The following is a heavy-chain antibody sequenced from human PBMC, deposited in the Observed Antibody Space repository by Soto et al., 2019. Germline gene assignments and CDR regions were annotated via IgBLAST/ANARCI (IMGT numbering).Heavy chain of an antibody. V-gene: IGHV3-30*18. D-gene: IGHD2-15*01. CDR3: AKERHCSGGSCYGRGYYGMDV. CDR1: GFTFSSYG. J-gene: IGHJ6*02. Sequence: GGSLRLSCAASGFTFSSYGMRWVRQAPGKGLEWVAVISYDGSNKYYADSVKGRFTISRDNSKNTLYLQMNSLRAEDTAVYYCAKERHCSGGSCYGRGYYGMDVWGQGTTVTVSS. CDR2: ISYDGSNK.